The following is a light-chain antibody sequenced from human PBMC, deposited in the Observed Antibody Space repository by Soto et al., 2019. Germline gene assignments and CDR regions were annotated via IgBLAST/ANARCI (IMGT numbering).Light chain of an antibody. V-gene: IGLV7-46*01. Sequence: QAVVTQEPAVTVSPGGPVTLTCGSSTGAVTSGHDSYWFQQKPGQAPRTLIYDTSNKHSWTPARFSGSLLGGKAALTLSGAQPEDEADYYCLLLDSGPWVFGGGTKVTVL. CDR3: LLLDSGPWV. J-gene: IGLJ3*02. CDR2: DTS. CDR1: TGAVTSGHD.